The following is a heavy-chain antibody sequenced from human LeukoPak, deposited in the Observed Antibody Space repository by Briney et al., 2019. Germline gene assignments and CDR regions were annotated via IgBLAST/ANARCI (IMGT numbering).Heavy chain of an antibody. CDR3: TRVATAGTWTDY. J-gene: IGHJ4*02. CDR1: GFTFSDYG. Sequence: GGSLRLSCAASGFTFSDYGMQRVRQAPGKGLECLSVIWSGGSIADYAESVRGRFTISRDNSKNTVYLQMNSLRAEDTAIYFCTRVATAGTWTDYWGQGTLVTVSS. CDR2: IWSGGSIA. D-gene: IGHD6-25*01. V-gene: IGHV3-33*03.